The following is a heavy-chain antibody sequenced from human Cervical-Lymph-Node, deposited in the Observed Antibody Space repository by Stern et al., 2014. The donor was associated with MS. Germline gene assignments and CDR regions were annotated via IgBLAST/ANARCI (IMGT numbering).Heavy chain of an antibody. CDR3: ARDSSGYNYFDY. D-gene: IGHD5-24*01. CDR1: GFTVSSNY. J-gene: IGHJ4*02. CDR2: IYSGGST. V-gene: IGHV3-53*01. Sequence: VQLVESGGGLIQPGGSLRLSCAASGFTVSSNYMSWVRQAPGKGLEWVSLIYSGGSTYYADSVNGRFTISRDNSKNTLYLQMNSLRAEDTAVYYCARDSSGYNYFDYWGQGTLVTVSS.